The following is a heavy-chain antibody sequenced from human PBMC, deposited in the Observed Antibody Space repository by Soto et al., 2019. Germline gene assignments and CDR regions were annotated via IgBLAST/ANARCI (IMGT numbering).Heavy chain of an antibody. Sequence: GASVKVSSQASGYTFTSYYIHRVRPAPGQGIEWMGIINPRCGSTNYAQKFQGRATITRDEATSTVYMELSSLRSEDTAVYYCAGASVDTAMITLDWLYWHYGMDVLGQGTTVTVSS. CDR3: AGASVDTAMITLDWLYWHYGMDV. CDR1: GYTFTSYY. V-gene: IGHV1-46*01. J-gene: IGHJ6*02. CDR2: INPRCGST. D-gene: IGHD5-18*01.